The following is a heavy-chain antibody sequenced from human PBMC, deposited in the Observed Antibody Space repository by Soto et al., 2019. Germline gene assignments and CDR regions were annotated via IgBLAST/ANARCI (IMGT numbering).Heavy chain of an antibody. D-gene: IGHD2-15*01. CDR2: MNPNSGNT. J-gene: IGHJ1*01. Sequence: ASVKVSCKASGYTFTSYDINWVRQATGQGLEWLGWMNPNSGNTGYAQKFQGRVTMTRNTSISTAYMELSSLRSEDTAVYYCARGRLGKNCSGGSCYSRFQHWGQGTLVTVSS. CDR3: ARGRLGKNCSGGSCYSRFQH. CDR1: GYTFTSYD. V-gene: IGHV1-8*01.